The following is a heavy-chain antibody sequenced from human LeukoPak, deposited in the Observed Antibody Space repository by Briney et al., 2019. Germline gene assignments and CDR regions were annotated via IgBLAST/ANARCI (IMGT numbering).Heavy chain of an antibody. D-gene: IGHD3-22*01. CDR3: ARVRRYYDSSGPAGGVPDY. J-gene: IGHJ4*02. Sequence: SETLSLTCTVSGGSISSYYWSWIRQPAGKGLEWIGRIYTSGSTNYNPSLKSRVTISVDTSKNQFSLKLSSVTAADTAVYYCARVRRYYDSSGPAGGVPDYWGQGTLVTVSS. CDR1: GGSISSYY. CDR2: IYTSGST. V-gene: IGHV4-4*07.